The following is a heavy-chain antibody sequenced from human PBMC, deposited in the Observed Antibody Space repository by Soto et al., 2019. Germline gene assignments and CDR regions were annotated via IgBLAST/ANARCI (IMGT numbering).Heavy chain of an antibody. J-gene: IGHJ4*02. V-gene: IGHV3-9*01. Sequence: GGSLRLSCTASGFTFDDFAMHSVRQVPGKGLEWVSGINWNSVNVAYADSVKGRFTISRDNGKKSLDLQMNSLRAEDTAVYYCAALVGATPHDYWGQGTLVTVSS. D-gene: IGHD1-26*01. CDR2: INWNSVNV. CDR3: AALVGATPHDY. CDR1: GFTFDDFA.